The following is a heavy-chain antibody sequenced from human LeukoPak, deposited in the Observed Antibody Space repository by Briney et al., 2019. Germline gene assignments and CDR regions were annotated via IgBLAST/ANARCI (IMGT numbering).Heavy chain of an antibody. CDR1: GYTFTSYY. J-gene: IGHJ4*02. D-gene: IGHD5-12*01. CDR2: INPSGGST. Sequence: PLASVKVSCKAPGYTFTSYYMHWVRQAPGQGLEWMGIINPSGGSTSYAQKFQGRVTMTRDMSTSTVYMELSSLRSEDTAVYYCARETGGYDSAFDYWGQGTLVTVSS. V-gene: IGHV1-46*01. CDR3: ARETGGYDSAFDY.